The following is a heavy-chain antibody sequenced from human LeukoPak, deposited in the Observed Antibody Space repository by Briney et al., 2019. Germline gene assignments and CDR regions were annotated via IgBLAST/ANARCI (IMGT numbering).Heavy chain of an antibody. V-gene: IGHV4-59*12. CDR2: IYHSGST. J-gene: IGHJ5*02. CDR3: ARVGYSGYDGSVWFDP. D-gene: IGHD5-12*01. Sequence: SETLSLTCTVSGGSISSYYWSWIRQPPGKGLEWIGYIYHSGSTYYNPSLKSRVTISVDRSKNQFSLKLSSVTAADTAVYYCARVGYSGYDGSVWFDPWGQGTLVTVSS. CDR1: GGSISSYY.